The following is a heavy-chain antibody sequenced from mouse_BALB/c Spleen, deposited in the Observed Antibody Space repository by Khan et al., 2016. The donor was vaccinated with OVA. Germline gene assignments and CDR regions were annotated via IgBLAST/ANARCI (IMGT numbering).Heavy chain of an antibody. CDR1: GYSITSEYA. V-gene: IGHV3-2*02. J-gene: IGHJ2*01. CDR3: ARWGNSYFDY. CDR2: ISYSGST. Sequence: EVELVESGPGLVKPSQSLSLTCTVTGYSITSEYAWNWIRQFPGNKLEWMGYISYSGSTSYNPSLKSRISITRDTSKNQFFLQLNSVTTEDTATYYCARWGNSYFDYWGQGTTLTVSS.